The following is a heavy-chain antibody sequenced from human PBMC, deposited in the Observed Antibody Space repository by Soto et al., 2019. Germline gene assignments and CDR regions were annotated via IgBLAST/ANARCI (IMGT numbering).Heavy chain of an antibody. V-gene: IGHV1-24*01. D-gene: IGHD6-13*01. Sequence: ASVKVSCKVSGYTLTELSMHWVRQAPGKGLEWMGGFDPEDGETIYAQKFQGRVTMTEDTSTDTAYMGLSSLRSEDTAVYYCATDESRMAAFPPLYYYGMDVWGQGTTVTVSS. CDR2: FDPEDGET. J-gene: IGHJ6*02. CDR3: ATDESRMAAFPPLYYYGMDV. CDR1: GYTLTELS.